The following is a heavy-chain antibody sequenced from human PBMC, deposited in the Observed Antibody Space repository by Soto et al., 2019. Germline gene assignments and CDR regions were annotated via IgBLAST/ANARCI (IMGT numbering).Heavy chain of an antibody. Sequence: SETLSLTCTVSGGSTSSGDYYWSWIRQPPGKGLEWIGYIYYSGSTYYNPSLKSRVTISVDTSKNQFSLKLSSVTAADAAVYYCARDSDVALFDPWGQGTLVTVSS. D-gene: IGHD1-26*01. CDR1: GGSTSSGDYY. CDR3: ARDSDVALFDP. V-gene: IGHV4-30-4*01. CDR2: IYYSGST. J-gene: IGHJ5*02.